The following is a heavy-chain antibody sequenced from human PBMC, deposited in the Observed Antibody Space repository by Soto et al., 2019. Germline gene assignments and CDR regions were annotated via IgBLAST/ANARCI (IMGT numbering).Heavy chain of an antibody. V-gene: IGHV1-46*01. Sequence: ASVKVSCKASGYTFTSYYMHWVRQAPGQGLEWMGKINPSGGGTTYAQKFQGRVTMTRDTSTTTVYMELSSLKSEDTAVYYCARYDYNGYYFDYWGQGTLVTVSS. CDR3: ARYDYNGYYFDY. D-gene: IGHD4-4*01. CDR1: GYTFTSYY. J-gene: IGHJ4*02. CDR2: INPSGGGT.